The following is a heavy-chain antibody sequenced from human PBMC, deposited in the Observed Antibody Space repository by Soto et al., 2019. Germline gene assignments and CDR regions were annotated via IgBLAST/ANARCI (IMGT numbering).Heavy chain of an antibody. CDR2: IDPSDSYT. Sequence: GESLKISCKGSGYSFTSYWISWVRQMPWKGLEWMGRIDPSDSYTNYSPSFQGHVTISADKSISTAYLQWSSLKASDTAMYYCARHLDSSGYFDWFDPWGQGTLVTVSS. CDR1: GYSFTSYW. V-gene: IGHV5-10-1*01. D-gene: IGHD3-22*01. CDR3: ARHLDSSGYFDWFDP. J-gene: IGHJ5*02.